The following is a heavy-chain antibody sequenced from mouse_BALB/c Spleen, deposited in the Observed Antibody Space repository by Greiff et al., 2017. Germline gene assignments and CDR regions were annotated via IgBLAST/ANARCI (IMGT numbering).Heavy chain of an antibody. D-gene: IGHD2-2*01. Sequence: VQLKQSGPELVKPGASVKMSCKASGYTFTSYVMHWVKQKPGQGLEWIGYINPYNDGTKYNEKFKGKATLTSDKSSSTAYMELSSLTSEDSAVYYCARDLVYYGYDGFAYWGQGTLVTVSA. CDR2: INPYNDGT. J-gene: IGHJ3*01. V-gene: IGHV1-14*01. CDR3: ARDLVYYGYDGFAY. CDR1: GYTFTSYV.